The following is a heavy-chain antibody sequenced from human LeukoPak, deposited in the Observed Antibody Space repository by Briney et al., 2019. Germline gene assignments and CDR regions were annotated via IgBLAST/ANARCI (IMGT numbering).Heavy chain of an antibody. CDR3: AKDLRPNSSSLY. V-gene: IGHV3-30*18. Sequence: PGGSLRLSCAASGFTFSSYGMHWVRQAPGKGLEWVAVISYDGSNKYYADSVKGRFTISRDNSKNTLYLQMNSLRAEDTAVYYCAKDLRPNSSSLYWGQGTLVTVSS. J-gene: IGHJ4*02. CDR2: ISYDGSNK. D-gene: IGHD6-19*01. CDR1: GFTFSSYG.